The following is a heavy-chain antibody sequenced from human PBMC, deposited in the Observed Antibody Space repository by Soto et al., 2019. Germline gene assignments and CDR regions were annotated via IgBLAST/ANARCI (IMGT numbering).Heavy chain of an antibody. D-gene: IGHD2-15*01. CDR2: ISAYNGNT. CDR1: GYTFTSYG. Sequence: ASVKVSCKASGYTFTSYGISWVRQAPGQGLEWMGWISAYNGNTNYAQKLQGRVTMTTDTSTSKAYMELRSLRSDDTAVYYCARGGNDFWSGYSCSGGSCYTYYYYYGMDVWGQGTTVTVSS. CDR3: ARGGNDFWSGYSCSGGSCYTYYYYYGMDV. V-gene: IGHV1-18*01. J-gene: IGHJ6*02.